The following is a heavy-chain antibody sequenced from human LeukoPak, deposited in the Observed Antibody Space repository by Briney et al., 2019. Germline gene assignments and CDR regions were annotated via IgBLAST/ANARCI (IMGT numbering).Heavy chain of an antibody. CDR2: IESKTDGGTT. Sequence: PGGSLRLSCAVSGFSFSVAWMRWVRQIPGKGLEWVGRIESKTDGGTTDYAAPVKGSFTISREDSTNTLYLKMNSRKSEDTAVYYCTTYGSGRKFDYWGQGILVTVSS. CDR3: TTYGSGRKFDY. D-gene: IGHD3-10*01. J-gene: IGHJ4*02. V-gene: IGHV3-15*04. CDR1: GFSFSVAW.